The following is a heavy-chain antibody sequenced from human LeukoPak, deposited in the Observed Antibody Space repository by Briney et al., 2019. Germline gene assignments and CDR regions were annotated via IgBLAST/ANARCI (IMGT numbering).Heavy chain of an antibody. CDR2: IIPIFGTA. V-gene: IGHV1-69*05. J-gene: IGHJ6*03. D-gene: IGHD3-3*01. CDR3: ARGSITIFGVVTSAGYYYYMDV. CDR1: GGTFSSYA. Sequence: GASVKVSCKASGGTFSSYAISWVRQAPGQGLEWMGGIIPIFGTANYAQKFQGRVTITTDESTSTAYMELSSLRSEDTAVYYCARGSITIFGVVTSAGYYYYMDVWGKGTTVTVSS.